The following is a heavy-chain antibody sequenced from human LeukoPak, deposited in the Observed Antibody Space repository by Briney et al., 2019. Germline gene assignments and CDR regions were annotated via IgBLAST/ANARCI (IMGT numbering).Heavy chain of an antibody. V-gene: IGHV3-74*01. CDR3: AREGYDFWSGYYYYYYYYMDV. D-gene: IGHD3-3*01. CDR1: GFTFSSYW. CDR2: INTDGSST. Sequence: PGGSLRLSCAASGFTFSSYWMHWVRQAPGKGLVWVSRINTDGSSTSYADSVKGRFTISRDNAKNTLYLQMNSLRAEDTAVYYCAREGYDFWSGYYYYYYYYMDVWGKGTTVTVSS. J-gene: IGHJ6*03.